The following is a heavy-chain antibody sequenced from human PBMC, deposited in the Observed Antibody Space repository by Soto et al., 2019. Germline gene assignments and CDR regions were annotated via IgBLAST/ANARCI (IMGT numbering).Heavy chain of an antibody. V-gene: IGHV3-43*01. CDR1: RFTFCYFT. D-gene: IGHD6-19*01. Sequence: PXXSLILSCAPSRFTFCYFTMQWVPPAPGKGLEWVSLIKWDGGSTYYADSVKGRFTISRDNSKNSLYLQMNSLRTEDTAFYYCAKDIAGSGWYSLDYWGQGTLVTVSS. CDR2: IKWDGGST. CDR3: AKDIAGSGWYSLDY. J-gene: IGHJ4*02.